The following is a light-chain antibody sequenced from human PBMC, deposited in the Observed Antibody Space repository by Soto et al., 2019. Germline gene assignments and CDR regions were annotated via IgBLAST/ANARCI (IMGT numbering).Light chain of an antibody. CDR1: SSDVGFYNY. CDR3: SSYAGTNNFV. Sequence: QSALTQPPSASGSPGQSVTITWTETSSDVGFYNYVSWYQQHPGKAPKLIISEVSQRPSGVPDRFSGSKSGNTASLTVSGLQAEDEADYYCSSYAGTNNFVFGTGTKLTVL. CDR2: EVS. J-gene: IGLJ1*01. V-gene: IGLV2-8*01.